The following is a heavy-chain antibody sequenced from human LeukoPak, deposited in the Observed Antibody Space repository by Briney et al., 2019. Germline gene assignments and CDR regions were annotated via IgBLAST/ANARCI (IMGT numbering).Heavy chain of an antibody. CDR3: ARPSGVVVTASVYGMDV. V-gene: IGHV3-33*01. CDR1: GFTFSNHG. Sequence: GGSLRPSCAASGFTFSNHGMHWVRQAPGKGLEWVAVIWYDGSNKYYADSVKGRFTISRDNSKNTLYLQMNSLRSEDTAVYYCARPSGVVVTASVYGMDVWGQGTTVTVSS. CDR2: IWYDGSNK. J-gene: IGHJ6*02. D-gene: IGHD2-21*02.